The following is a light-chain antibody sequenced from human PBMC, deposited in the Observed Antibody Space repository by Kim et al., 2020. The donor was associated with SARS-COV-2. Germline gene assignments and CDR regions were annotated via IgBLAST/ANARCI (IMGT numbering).Light chain of an antibody. V-gene: IGKV1-39*01. CDR3: QQSYKIPYT. J-gene: IGKJ2*01. CDR1: QSISSY. Sequence: STSVGDRVTITCRASQSISSYLNWYQQKPGKAPNLLIYAASSLQSGVPSRFSDSGSGTDFTLTISSLQPEDCATYYCQQSYKIPYTFGQGTKLEI. CDR2: AAS.